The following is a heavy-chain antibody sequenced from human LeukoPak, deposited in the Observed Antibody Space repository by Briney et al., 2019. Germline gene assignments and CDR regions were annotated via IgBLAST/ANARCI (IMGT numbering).Heavy chain of an antibody. CDR1: GFTFSSYE. J-gene: IGHJ6*02. V-gene: IGHV3-48*03. D-gene: IGHD3-3*01. Sequence: GGSLRLSCAASGFTFSSYEMNWVRPAPGKGLEWVSYISSFGSTIYYADSVKGRFTISRDNAKNSLYLQMNSLRAEDTAVYYCAREVLRFLEWLSPNYYYYGMDVWGQGTTVTVSS. CDR2: ISSFGSTI. CDR3: AREVLRFLEWLSPNYYYYGMDV.